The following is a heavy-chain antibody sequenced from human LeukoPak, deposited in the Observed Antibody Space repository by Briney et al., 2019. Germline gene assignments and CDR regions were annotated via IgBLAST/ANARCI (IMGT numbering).Heavy chain of an antibody. J-gene: IGHJ5*02. V-gene: IGHV1-2*02. CDR3: ARADSNYGLSAYNWFDP. D-gene: IGHD4-11*01. Sequence: ASVKVSCKASGYTFTSYDINWVRQAPGQGLEWMGWINPNSGGTNYAQKFQGRVTMTRDTSISTAYMELSRLRSDDTAVYYCARADSNYGLSAYNWFDPWGQGTLVTVSS. CDR1: GYTFTSYD. CDR2: INPNSGGT.